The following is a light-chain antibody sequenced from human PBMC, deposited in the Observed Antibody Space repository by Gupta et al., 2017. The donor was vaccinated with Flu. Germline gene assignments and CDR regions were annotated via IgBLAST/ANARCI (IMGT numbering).Light chain of an antibody. V-gene: IGLV2-14*01. J-gene: IGLJ1*01. CDR1: SSDVGNYNY. CDR3: SSYTSSSRYV. Sequence: QSPLAQTASVSGSPAPSNTITCTCTSSDVGNYNYVSWYQQHPGKAPKLMIYEVDNRPSGVSNRFSGSKSGNTASLTISGLQAEDEADYYCSSYTSSSRYVFGTGTRVTVL. CDR2: EVD.